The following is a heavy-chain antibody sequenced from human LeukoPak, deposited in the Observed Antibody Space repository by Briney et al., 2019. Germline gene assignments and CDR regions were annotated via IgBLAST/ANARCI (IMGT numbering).Heavy chain of an antibody. D-gene: IGHD1-26*01. V-gene: IGHV3-9*01. CDR1: GFTFDDHA. CDR3: AKGDSGSYYDNWFDP. CDR2: ISWNGGSI. J-gene: IGHJ5*02. Sequence: GGSLRLSCAASGFTFDDHAMHWVRQAPGKGLQWVSGISWNGGSIGYADSVKGRFTISRDNSKNSLYLQMNSLRTEDTAFHYCAKGDSGSYYDNWFDPWGQGTLVTVSS.